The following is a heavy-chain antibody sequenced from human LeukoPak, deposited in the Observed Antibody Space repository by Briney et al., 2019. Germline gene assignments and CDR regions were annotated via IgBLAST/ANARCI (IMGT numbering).Heavy chain of an antibody. CDR2: IDARSGIT. D-gene: IGHD3-3*01. V-gene: IGHV3-48*01. Sequence: GGSLRLSCAASGFTFTIFGLNWVRQAPGKGPEWVSYIDARSGITYYADSVRGRFTISRDNAKESVFLQMNSLRADDTAVYYCARTYDFGRGPPGDAFDNWGPGTLVIVSS. J-gene: IGHJ3*02. CDR1: GFTFTIFG. CDR3: ARTYDFGRGPPGDAFDN.